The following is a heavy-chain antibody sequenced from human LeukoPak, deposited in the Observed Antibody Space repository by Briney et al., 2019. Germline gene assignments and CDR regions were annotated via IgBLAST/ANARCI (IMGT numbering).Heavy chain of an antibody. V-gene: IGHV4-30-2*01. D-gene: IGHD2-2*01. J-gene: IGHJ5*02. Sequence: SQTLSLTCAVSGGSISSGGYSWSWIRQPPGKGLEWIGYIYHSGSTYYNPSLKSRVTMSVDRSKNQFSLKLSSVTAADTAVYYCARAVPANWFDPWGQGTLVTVSS. CDR1: GGSISSGGYS. CDR2: IYHSGST. CDR3: ARAVPANWFDP.